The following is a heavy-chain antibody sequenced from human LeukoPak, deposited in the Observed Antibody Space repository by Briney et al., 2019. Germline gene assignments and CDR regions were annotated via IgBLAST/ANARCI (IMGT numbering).Heavy chain of an antibody. CDR2: MNPNSGNT. CDR3: ARGRDIVVVPAAADYYCYMYV. D-gene: IGHD2-2*01. Sequence: GASVKVSCKASGYTFTSYDINWVRQATGQGLEWMGWMNPNSGNTGYAQKFQGRVTMTRNTSISTAYMELSSLRSEDTAVYYCARGRDIVVVPAAADYYCYMYVWGKGTTVTVSS. V-gene: IGHV1-8*01. J-gene: IGHJ6*03. CDR1: GYTFTSYD.